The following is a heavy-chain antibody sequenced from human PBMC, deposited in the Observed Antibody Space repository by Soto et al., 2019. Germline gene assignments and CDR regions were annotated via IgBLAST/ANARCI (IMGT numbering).Heavy chain of an antibody. Sequence: RWVRQAPGQGLEWMAIINPNGGSTNYAQNLQGRVTLTRDTSTNTVYMELSSLRSEDTAVYYCARGLTSGDYWGQGTLVTVSS. J-gene: IGHJ4*02. CDR3: ARGLTSGDY. V-gene: IGHV1-46*01. D-gene: IGHD7-27*01. CDR2: INPNGGST.